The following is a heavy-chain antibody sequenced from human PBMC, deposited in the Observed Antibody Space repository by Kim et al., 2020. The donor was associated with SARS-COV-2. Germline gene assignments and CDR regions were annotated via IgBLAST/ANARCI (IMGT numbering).Heavy chain of an antibody. D-gene: IGHD3-22*01. CDR1: GFTFSSYA. V-gene: IGHV3-23*01. Sequence: GGSLRLSCAASGFTFSSYAMSWVRQAPGKGLEWVSAISGSGGSTYYADSVKGRFTISRDNSKNTLYLQMNSLRAEDTAVYYCAKPPPPMIVVGGDYYFDYWGQGTLVTVSS. J-gene: IGHJ4*02. CDR2: ISGSGGST. CDR3: AKPPPPMIVVGGDYYFDY.